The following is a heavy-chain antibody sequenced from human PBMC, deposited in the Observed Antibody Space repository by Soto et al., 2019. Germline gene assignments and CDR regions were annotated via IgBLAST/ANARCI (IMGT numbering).Heavy chain of an antibody. CDR3: ARDYAGTDDDY. CDR2: IWYDGSNK. CDR1: GFTFSSYG. J-gene: IGHJ4*02. Sequence: QVQLVESGGGVVQPGRSLRLSCAASGFTFSSYGMHWLRQAPGKGLEWVAVIWYDGSNKYYADSVKGRFTISRDNSKNTLYLQMNSLRAEDTAVYYCARDYAGTDDDYWGQGTLVTVSS. D-gene: IGHD1-1*01. V-gene: IGHV3-33*01.